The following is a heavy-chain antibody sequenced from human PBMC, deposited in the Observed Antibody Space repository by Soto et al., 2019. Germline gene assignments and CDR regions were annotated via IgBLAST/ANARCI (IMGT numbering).Heavy chain of an antibody. D-gene: IGHD2-21*02. CDR2: INPDTGGT. V-gene: IGHV1-2*04. Sequence: ASVKVSCKASGYTFTGYYIHWVRQAPGQGLEWMGWINPDTGGTDYTQKFQGWVTMTRDTSITTAYMELSSLKSDDTAIYFCAADRTYCGGDWYVDWGQGTLVTVSS. CDR3: AADRTYCGGDWYVD. CDR1: GYTFTGYY. J-gene: IGHJ4*02.